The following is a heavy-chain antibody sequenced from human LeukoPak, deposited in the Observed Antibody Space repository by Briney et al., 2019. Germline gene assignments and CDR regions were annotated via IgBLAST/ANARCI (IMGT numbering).Heavy chain of an antibody. CDR1: GFTFSSSI. D-gene: IGHD3-16*02. V-gene: IGHV3-21*01. CDR3: ARESLTAFDY. Sequence: GGSLRLSCAASGFTFSSSIMNWVRQAPGKGLEWVSSISSSSSYIYYADSVKGRFTISRDNAKNSLYLQMNSLRDEDTAVYYCARESLTAFDYWGQGTLVTVSS. J-gene: IGHJ4*02. CDR2: ISSSSSYI.